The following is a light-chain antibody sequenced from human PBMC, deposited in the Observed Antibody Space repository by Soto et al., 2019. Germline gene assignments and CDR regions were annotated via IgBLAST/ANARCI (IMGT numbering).Light chain of an antibody. J-gene: IGKJ3*01. Sequence: DIQMTQSPSSLSASVGDRVTITCQASQDISNYLNWYQQKPGKAPKLLIYDASNLETGVPSRFSGSGSGTDFTFTISSLQPEDIATYYCQQYCNLPFPFGPWTKVDIK. CDR2: DAS. CDR1: QDISNY. V-gene: IGKV1-33*01. CDR3: QQYCNLPFP.